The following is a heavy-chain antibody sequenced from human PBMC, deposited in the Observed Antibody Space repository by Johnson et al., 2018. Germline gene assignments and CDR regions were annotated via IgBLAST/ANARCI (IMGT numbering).Heavy chain of an antibody. Sequence: VQLVETGAELKKPGASVKVSCKASGYIFINYGINWVRQATGQGLEWMGWMNPQNGKTGYAQKFQGRVSMTRDTSISTAYMELSSLQSEDTALYYCARGHYMDVWGKGTAVTVSS. CDR1: GYIFINYG. J-gene: IGHJ6*03. CDR2: MNPQNGKT. V-gene: IGHV1-8*02. CDR3: ARGHYMDV.